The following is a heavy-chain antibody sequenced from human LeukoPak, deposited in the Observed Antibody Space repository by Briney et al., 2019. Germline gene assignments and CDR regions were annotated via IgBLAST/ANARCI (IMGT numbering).Heavy chain of an antibody. J-gene: IGHJ6*03. V-gene: IGHV3-20*04. Sequence: GGPLRLSCAASGFTFDDYGMSWVRQAPGKGLEWVSGINWNGGSTGYADSVKGRFTISRDNAKNSLYLQMNSLRAEDTTLYYCARFFRYYYYMDVWGKGTTVTVSS. CDR3: ARFFRYYYYMDV. D-gene: IGHD2/OR15-2a*01. CDR2: INWNGGST. CDR1: GFTFDDYG.